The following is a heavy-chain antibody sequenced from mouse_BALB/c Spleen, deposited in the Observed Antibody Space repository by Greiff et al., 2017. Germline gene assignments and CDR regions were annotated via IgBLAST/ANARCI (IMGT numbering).Heavy chain of an antibody. CDR3: TRNRVPDWYFDV. CDR1: GYTFTDYE. Sequence: QVQLQKSGAELVRPGASVTLSCKASGYTFTDYEMHWVKQTPVHGLEWIGAIDPETGGTAYNQKFKGKATLTADKSSSTAYMELRSLTSEDSAVYYCTRNRVPDWYFDVWGAGTTVTVSS. V-gene: IGHV1-15*01. J-gene: IGHJ1*01. CDR2: IDPETGGT. D-gene: IGHD2-14*01.